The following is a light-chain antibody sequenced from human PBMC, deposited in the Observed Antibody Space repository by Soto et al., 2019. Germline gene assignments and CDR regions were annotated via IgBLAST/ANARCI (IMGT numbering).Light chain of an antibody. J-gene: IGLJ2*01. CDR2: SNN. CDR3: AAWDDSLNGEV. CDR1: SSNIGSNT. V-gene: IGLV1-44*01. Sequence: QAVVTQPPSASGTPGQRVTISCSGSSSNIGSNTVNWYQQLPGTAPKLLIYSNNQRPSGVPDRFSGSKSGTSASLAISGLQSEDEDDYYCAAWDDSLNGEVFGGGTKVTVL.